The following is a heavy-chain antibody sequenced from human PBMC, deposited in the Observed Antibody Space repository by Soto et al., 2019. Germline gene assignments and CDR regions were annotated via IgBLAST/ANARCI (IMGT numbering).Heavy chain of an antibody. CDR2: IYHSGST. CDR1: GYSISSGYY. V-gene: IGHV4-38-2*01. J-gene: IGHJ3*02. CDR3: ERGYDSSGYYFDDAFDI. Sequence: SETLSLTCAVSGYSISSGYYWGWIRQPPGKGLEWIGSIYHSGSTYYNPSLKSRVTISVDTSKNQFSLKLSFVTAADTAVYYCERGYDSSGYYFDDAFDIWGQGTMVTVSS. D-gene: IGHD3-22*01.